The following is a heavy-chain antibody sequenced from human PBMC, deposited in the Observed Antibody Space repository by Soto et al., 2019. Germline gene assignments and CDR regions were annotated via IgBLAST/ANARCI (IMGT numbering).Heavy chain of an antibody. CDR3: AKESTPPLGYCFNGVCYNDY. V-gene: IGHV3-23*01. Sequence: PGGSLRLSCAASGFTFSTFAMSWVRQAPGRGPEWISAISSSADSTYYADSVKGRLTISRDNSKNTLYLQMNRLRAEDTAVYYCAKESTPPLGYCFNGVCYNDYWGHGTLVTVSS. CDR2: ISSSADST. J-gene: IGHJ4*01. D-gene: IGHD2-8*01. CDR1: GFTFSTFA.